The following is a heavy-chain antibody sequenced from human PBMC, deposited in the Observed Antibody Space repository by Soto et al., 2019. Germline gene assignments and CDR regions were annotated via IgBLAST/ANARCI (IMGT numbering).Heavy chain of an antibody. CDR1: GFTFGSYG. CDR2: ITAATGTT. CDR3: ARLELGYCSSTSCNDAFDI. J-gene: IGHJ3*02. Sequence: GGSLRLSCAASGFTFGSYGMTWVRQAPGKGLECVSAITAATGTTYYADSVKGRFTISRDNAKNSLYLQMNSLRAEDTAVYYCARLELGYCSSTSCNDAFDIWGQGTMVTVSS. V-gene: IGHV3-21*01. D-gene: IGHD2-2*01.